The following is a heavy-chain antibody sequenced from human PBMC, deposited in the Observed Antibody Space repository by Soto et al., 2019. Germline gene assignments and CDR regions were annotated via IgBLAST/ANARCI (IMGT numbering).Heavy chain of an antibody. Sequence: LRLSCAASGFTFSSYAMSWVRQAPGKGLEWVSAISGSGGSTYYADSVKGRFTISRDNSKNTLYLQMNSLRAEDTAVYYCATNGDYVSYYYYGMDVWGQGTTVTVSS. CDR2: ISGSGGST. CDR1: GFTFSSYA. J-gene: IGHJ6*02. CDR3: ATNGDYVSYYYYGMDV. D-gene: IGHD4-17*01. V-gene: IGHV3-23*01.